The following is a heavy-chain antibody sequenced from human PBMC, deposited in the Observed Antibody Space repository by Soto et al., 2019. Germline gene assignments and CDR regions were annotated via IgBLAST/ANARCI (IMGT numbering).Heavy chain of an antibody. CDR3: ALWGFRDGNNSKYNYSGMDV. Sequence: VQLVQSGAEVMKPGSSVKLSCKASGGTFNRYTISWVRQAPGQGLEWMGGIIPIFGTANYAQKFQGRVAIIADESTSAAYMELRSLRSEDTAVYYCALWGFRDGNNSKYNYSGMDVWGQGTKVTVSS. V-gene: IGHV1-69*01. D-gene: IGHD1-1*01. J-gene: IGHJ6*02. CDR2: IIPIFGTA. CDR1: GGTFNRYT.